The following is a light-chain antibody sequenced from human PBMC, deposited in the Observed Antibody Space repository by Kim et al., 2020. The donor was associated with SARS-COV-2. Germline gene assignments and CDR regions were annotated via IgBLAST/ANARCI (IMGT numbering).Light chain of an antibody. V-gene: IGKV1-39*01. CDR2: AAS. CDR3: QQSYSSPKT. CDR1: QSISSY. J-gene: IGKJ1*01. Sequence: GDRDTITCRASQSISSYLHWYQQKPGKAPKLLIYAASNLQSGVPSNFSGSGSGTDFTLTISSLQPEDFATYYCQQSYSSPKTFGQGTKVEIK.